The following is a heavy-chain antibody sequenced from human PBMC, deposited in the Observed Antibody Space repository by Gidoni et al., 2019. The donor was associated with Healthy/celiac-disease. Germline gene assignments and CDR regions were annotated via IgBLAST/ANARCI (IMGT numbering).Heavy chain of an antibody. CDR2: IWYDGSNK. D-gene: IGHD1-26*01. Sequence: QVQLVESGGGVVQPGRSLRLSCAASRFTCSSYGMHWVRQVPGKGLEWVAVIWYDGSNKYYADSVKGRFTISRDNSKNTLYLQMNSLRAEDTAVYYCARDQWGAFDYWGQGTLVTVSS. CDR3: ARDQWGAFDY. J-gene: IGHJ4*02. CDR1: RFTCSSYG. V-gene: IGHV3-33*01.